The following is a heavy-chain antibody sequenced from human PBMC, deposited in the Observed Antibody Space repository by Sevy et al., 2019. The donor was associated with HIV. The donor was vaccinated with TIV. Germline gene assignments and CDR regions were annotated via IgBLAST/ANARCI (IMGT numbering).Heavy chain of an antibody. J-gene: IGHJ4*02. D-gene: IGHD6-25*01. CDR1: GFTFSSYG. V-gene: IGHV3-30*18. Sequence: GGSLRLSCAASGFTFSSYGMHWVRQAPGKGLEWVAVISYDGSNKYYADSVKGRFTISRDNSKNTLYLQMNSLRAEDTAVYYCAKDLTYSSELDYWGQGTLVTVSS. CDR2: ISYDGSNK. CDR3: AKDLTYSSELDY.